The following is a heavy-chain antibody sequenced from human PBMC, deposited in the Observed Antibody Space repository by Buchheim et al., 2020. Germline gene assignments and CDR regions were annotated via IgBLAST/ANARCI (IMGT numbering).Heavy chain of an antibody. CDR1: GFTFSSYA. Sequence: QVQLVESGGGLVQPGGSLRLSCAASGFTFSSYAMRWVRQAPGKGLEWVVVISGGGSNTYYADSVKGRFTISRDNSKNTLYLPMNSLKAEDTAVYDRTRKGNNEGYYYYYGMDVWGQGTT. V-gene: IGHV3-30*04. D-gene: IGHD2/OR15-2a*01. J-gene: IGHJ6*02. CDR2: ISGGGSNT. CDR3: TRKGNNEGYYYYYGMDV.